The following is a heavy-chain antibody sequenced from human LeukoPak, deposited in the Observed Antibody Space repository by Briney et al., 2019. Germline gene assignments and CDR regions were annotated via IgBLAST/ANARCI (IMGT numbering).Heavy chain of an antibody. CDR1: GGSISSYY. D-gene: IGHD3-22*01. Sequence: PSETLSLTCTVSGGSISSYYWSWIRQPPGKGLEWIGYIYYSGSTNYNPSLKSRVTISVDTSKNQFSLKLSSVTATDTAVYYCASYSYYYDSSGYFDYWGQGTLVTVSS. CDR2: IYYSGST. J-gene: IGHJ4*02. V-gene: IGHV4-59*01. CDR3: ASYSYYYDSSGYFDY.